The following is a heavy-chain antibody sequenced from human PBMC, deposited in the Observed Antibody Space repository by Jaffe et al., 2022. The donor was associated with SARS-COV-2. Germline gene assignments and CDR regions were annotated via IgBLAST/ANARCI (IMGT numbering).Heavy chain of an antibody. CDR1: GFTFSSYW. J-gene: IGHJ6*03. CDR3: ARDSTYYYGSGSRSRAGRRFYMDV. CDR2: IKQDGSEK. D-gene: IGHD3-10*01. V-gene: IGHV3-7*01. Sequence: EVQLVESGGGLVQPGGSLRLSCAASGFTFSSYWMSWVRQAPGKGLEWVANIKQDGSEKYYVDSVKGRFTISRDNAKNSLYLQMNSLRAEDTAVYYCARDSTYYYGSGSRSRAGRRFYMDVWGKGTTVTVSS.